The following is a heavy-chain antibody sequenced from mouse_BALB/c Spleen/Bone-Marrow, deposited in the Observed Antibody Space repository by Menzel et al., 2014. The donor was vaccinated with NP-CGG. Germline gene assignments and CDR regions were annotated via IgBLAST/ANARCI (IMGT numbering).Heavy chain of an antibody. Sequence: EVKLQESGGGLVQPGGSLKLSCAASGFDFSRYWMTWVRQAPGKGLEWIGEINPDSSTINYTPSLKDKFIISRGNAKNTLYLQMNKVRSEDTALYYCAKNYYYGYVAYWGQGTLVTVSA. CDR1: GFDFSRYW. CDR3: AKNYYYGYVAY. V-gene: IGHV4-1*02. J-gene: IGHJ3*01. D-gene: IGHD1-2*01. CDR2: INPDSSTI.